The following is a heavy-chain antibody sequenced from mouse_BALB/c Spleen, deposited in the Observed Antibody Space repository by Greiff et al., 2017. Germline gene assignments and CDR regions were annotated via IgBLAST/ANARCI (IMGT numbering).Heavy chain of an antibody. Sequence: EVMLVESGGGLVQPGGSRKLSCAASGFTFSSFGMHWVRQAPEKGLEWVAYISSGSSTIYYADTVKGRFTFSRDNPKNTLFLQMTSLRSEDTAMYYCARWGDGSLFAYWGQGTLVTVSA. D-gene: IGHD1-2*01. CDR1: GFTFSSFG. J-gene: IGHJ3*01. CDR3: ARWGDGSLFAY. V-gene: IGHV5-17*02. CDR2: ISSGSSTI.